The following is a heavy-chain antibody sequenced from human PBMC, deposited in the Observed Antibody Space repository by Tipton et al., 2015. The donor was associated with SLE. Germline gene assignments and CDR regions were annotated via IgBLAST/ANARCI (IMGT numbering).Heavy chain of an antibody. Sequence: LRLSCTVSGGSISSNNYYWGWIRQPPGKGLEWIGYISDSGITNYNPSLKSRVAISIDTSKNQFSLNLSSVTAADTALYYCARVLGSRYCTNGVCTSPYYFYYYMDVWGRGTSVTVSS. V-gene: IGHV4-61*05. J-gene: IGHJ6*03. CDR3: ARVLGSRYCTNGVCTSPYYFYYYMDV. D-gene: IGHD2-8*01. CDR2: ISDSGIT. CDR1: GGSISSNNYY.